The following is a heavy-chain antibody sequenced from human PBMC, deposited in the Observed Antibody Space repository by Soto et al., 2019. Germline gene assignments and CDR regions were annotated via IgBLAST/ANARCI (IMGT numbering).Heavy chain of an antibody. J-gene: IGHJ2*01. Sequence: QLQLQESGSGLVKPSQTLSLTCAVSGGSISSGGYSWSWIRQPPGKGLEWIGYIYHSGSTYYNPSLKSGLTISVDRSKNQFSLKLSSVTAAGTAVYYCATYYDFWSGSGGGYFDLWGRGTLVTVSS. CDR1: GGSISSGGYS. V-gene: IGHV4-30-2*01. CDR2: IYHSGST. D-gene: IGHD3-3*01. CDR3: ATYYDFWSGSGGGYFDL.